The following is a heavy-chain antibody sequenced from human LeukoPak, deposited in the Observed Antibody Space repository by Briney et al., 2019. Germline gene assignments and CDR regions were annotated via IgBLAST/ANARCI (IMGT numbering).Heavy chain of an antibody. CDR1: GFTFSSYE. V-gene: IGHV3-48*03. J-gene: IGHJ4*02. CDR3: ARGLWFGELSYFDY. CDR2: ISSSGSTI. Sequence: QPGGSLRLSCAASGFTFSSYEMNWVRRAPGKGLEWVSYISSSGSTIYYADSVKGRFTISRDNAKNSLYLQMNSLRAEDTAVYYCARGLWFGELSYFDYWGQGTLVTVSS. D-gene: IGHD3-10*01.